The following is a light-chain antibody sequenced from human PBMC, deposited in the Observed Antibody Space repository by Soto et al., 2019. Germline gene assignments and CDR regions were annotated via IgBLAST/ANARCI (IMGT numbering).Light chain of an antibody. CDR3: QQYNNWPPLT. CDR1: QGFSSS. CDR2: GAS. J-gene: IGKJ5*01. Sequence: EIMMTQSPATLSVSPGERSTLSCRASQGFSSSLAWYQQKPGQAPRLLIYGASTRATGIPARFSGSGSGTEFTLTISSLQSEDFAVYYCQQYNNWPPLTFGQGTRLEIK. V-gene: IGKV3-15*01.